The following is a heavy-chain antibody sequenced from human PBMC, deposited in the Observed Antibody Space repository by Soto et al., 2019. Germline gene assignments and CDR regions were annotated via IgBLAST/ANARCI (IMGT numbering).Heavy chain of an antibody. Sequence: EVQLVDSGGGLVQPGGSLRLSCVASGFHFSAYWMSWVRQAPGKGLEWVANIKEDGSDKYYVDSVKGRFIISRDNAKNSLYLQMNSLRAEDTAVYYCVGVSLAGSWGQGTLVTVSS. J-gene: IGHJ4*02. CDR2: IKEDGSDK. CDR3: VGVSLAGS. V-gene: IGHV3-7*01. D-gene: IGHD6-19*01. CDR1: GFHFSAYW.